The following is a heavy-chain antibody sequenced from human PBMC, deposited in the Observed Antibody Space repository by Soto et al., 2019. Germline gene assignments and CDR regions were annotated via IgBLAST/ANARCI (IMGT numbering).Heavy chain of an antibody. V-gene: IGHV3-30-3*01. J-gene: IGHJ4*02. D-gene: IGHD5-18*01. CDR2: ISYDGSNK. CDR1: GFTFSSYA. Sequence: PGGSLRLSCAASGFTFSSYAMHWVRQAPGKGLEWVAVISYDGSNKYYADSVKGRFTISRDNSKNTLYLQMNSLRAEDTAVYYCASRGYSYGLDYWGQRTLVTVSS. CDR3: ASRGYSYGLDY.